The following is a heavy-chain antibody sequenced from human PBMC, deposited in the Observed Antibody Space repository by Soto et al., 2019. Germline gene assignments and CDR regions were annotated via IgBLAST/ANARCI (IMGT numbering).Heavy chain of an antibody. V-gene: IGHV4-30-2*01. CDR2: IYHSGST. D-gene: IGHD3-22*01. CDR3: VKGEYYYDGSAYYPFDY. Sequence: SETLSLTCAVSGGSISSGGYSWSWIRQPPGKGLEWIGYIYHSGSTYYNPSLKSRVTISVDTSKNQFSLKLSSVTAADTAVYYCVKGEYYYDGSAYYPFDYWGQGRMVTVSS. J-gene: IGHJ4*02. CDR1: GGSISSGGYS.